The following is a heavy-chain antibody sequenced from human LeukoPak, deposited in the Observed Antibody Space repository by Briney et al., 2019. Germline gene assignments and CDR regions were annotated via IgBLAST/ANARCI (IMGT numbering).Heavy chain of an antibody. CDR2: IYSDGSRT. D-gene: IGHD1-26*01. CDR3: ARSGAGGAFDI. Sequence: PGGSLRLSCAASGFTFSRYWMHWVRQAPGKGLVWVSRIYSDGSRTTYADSVKGRFTISGDNAKNTLYLQMNSLRAEGTAVYYCARSGAGGAFDIWGQGTMVTVSS. CDR1: GFTFSRYW. J-gene: IGHJ3*02. V-gene: IGHV3-74*01.